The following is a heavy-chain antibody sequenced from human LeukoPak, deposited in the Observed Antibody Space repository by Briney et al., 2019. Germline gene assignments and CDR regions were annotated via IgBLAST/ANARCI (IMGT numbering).Heavy chain of an antibody. CDR3: AKDMDDILTGYLTYFDY. J-gene: IGHJ4*02. D-gene: IGHD3-9*01. CDR2: ISWNSGSI. V-gene: IGHV3-9*01. CDR1: GFTFDDYA. Sequence: QSGGSLRLSCAASGFTFDDYAMHWVRQAPGKGLEWVSGISWNSGSIGYADSVKGRFTISRDNAKNSLYLQMNSLRAEDTALYYCAKDMDDILTGYLTYFDYWGQGTLVTVSS.